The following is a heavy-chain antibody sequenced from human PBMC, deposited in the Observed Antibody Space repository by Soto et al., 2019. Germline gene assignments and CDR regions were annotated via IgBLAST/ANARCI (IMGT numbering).Heavy chain of an antibody. CDR1: GFTFGACA. CDR3: ARSSSWYEGDAFDV. CDR2: LSRSGNTI. Sequence: QVQLVESGVGLVQPGGSRRLSWAPSGFTFGACAMRGIRQAVGKGPEWVSFLSRSGNTIYYSDFVKGRLSISRDTAENSMYLLMVSMSVEDTATYFCARSSSWYEGDAFDVWGQGTMVTVSA. J-gene: IGHJ3*01. V-gene: IGHV3-11*01. D-gene: IGHD6-19*01.